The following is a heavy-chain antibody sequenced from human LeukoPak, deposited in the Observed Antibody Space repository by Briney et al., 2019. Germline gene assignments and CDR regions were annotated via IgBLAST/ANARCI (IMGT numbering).Heavy chain of an antibody. J-gene: IGHJ5*02. Sequence: GSLRLSCAASGFDFGSDAMNWVRQAPGKWLEWLAAISGRNNRTFYADSVEGRFTISRDNSKNTLYLQMDSLRGDDTAVYFCAREIGVPGWFDPWGQGTLVIVSS. CDR3: AREIGVPGWFDP. CDR1: GFDFGSDA. D-gene: IGHD3-10*01. CDR2: ISGRNNRT. V-gene: IGHV3-23*01.